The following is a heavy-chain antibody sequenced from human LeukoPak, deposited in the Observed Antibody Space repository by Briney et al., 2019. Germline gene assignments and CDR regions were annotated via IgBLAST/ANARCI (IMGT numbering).Heavy chain of an antibody. V-gene: IGHV1-2*02. CDR1: GYTFTGYY. D-gene: IGHD6-19*01. CDR3: ARVVAVAGTRPNYYYYYGMDV. Sequence: ASVKVSCKASGYTFTGYYMHWVRQAPGQGLEWMGWINPNSGGTNYAQKFQGRVTMTRDTSISTAYMELSRLRSDDTAVYYCARVVAVAGTRPNYYYYYGMDVWAKGPRSPSP. J-gene: IGHJ6*02. CDR2: INPNSGGT.